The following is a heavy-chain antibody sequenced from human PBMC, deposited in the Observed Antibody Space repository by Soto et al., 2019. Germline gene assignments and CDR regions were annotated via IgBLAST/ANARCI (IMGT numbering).Heavy chain of an antibody. Sequence: QVQLVESGGGVVQPGRSLRLSCAASGFTFSNYGIHWVRQAPVKGLEWVAVISYDGSSKDYADSVKGRFTISRDNSKNTLYLQMNSLTIEDTAVYYCAKDDGSTWSMFYSYYGVDVWGQGTTVTVSS. J-gene: IGHJ6*02. CDR3: AKDDGSTWSMFYSYYGVDV. D-gene: IGHD6-13*01. CDR2: ISYDGSSK. V-gene: IGHV3-30*18. CDR1: GFTFSNYG.